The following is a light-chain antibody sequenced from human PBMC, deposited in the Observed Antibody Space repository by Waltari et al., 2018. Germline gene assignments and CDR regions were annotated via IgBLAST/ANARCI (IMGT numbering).Light chain of an antibody. CDR2: KDN. V-gene: IGLV6-57*03. CDR3: QSADGSYNPV. CDR1: SGSIDSKY. Sequence: VFTQPHSVSGSPGQTVTISCTRSSGSIDSKYVQWYQQRPGSAPTTVIYKDNQRPSGVPVPFSGSIDSSSNSASLTISGLQSEDEADYYCQSADGSYNPVFGSGTKLTVL. J-gene: IGLJ6*01.